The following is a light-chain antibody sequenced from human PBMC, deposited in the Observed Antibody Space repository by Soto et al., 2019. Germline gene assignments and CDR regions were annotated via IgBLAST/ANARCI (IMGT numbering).Light chain of an antibody. CDR3: QQLTDWPPQWT. CDR2: DAS. V-gene: IGKV1-13*02. J-gene: IGKJ1*01. Sequence: IQMTQSPSSLSASVGDIVTFTCRASQGISSSLAWYQQKPGKPPKLLIYDASSLENGVPSRFSGSGSGTDFTLTISSLEPEDFAVYYCQQLTDWPPQWTFGQGTKVDI. CDR1: QGISSS.